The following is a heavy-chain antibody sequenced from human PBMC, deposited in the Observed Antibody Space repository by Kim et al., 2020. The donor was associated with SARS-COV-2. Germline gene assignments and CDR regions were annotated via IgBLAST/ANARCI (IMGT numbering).Heavy chain of an antibody. CDR1: GFTFSSYS. Sequence: GGSLRLSCAASGFTFSSYSMNWVRQAPGKGLEWVSSISSSSSYIYYADSAKGRFTISRDNAKNSLYLQMNSLRADATAAYYCARVAEKSSSWYYFYYCG. D-gene: IGHD6-13*01. V-gene: IGHV3-21*01. CDR3: ARVAEKSSSWYYFYY. CDR2: ISSSSSYI. J-gene: IGHJ4*01.